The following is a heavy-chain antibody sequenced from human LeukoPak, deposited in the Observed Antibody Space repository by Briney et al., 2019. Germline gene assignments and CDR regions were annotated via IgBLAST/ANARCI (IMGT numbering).Heavy chain of an antibody. D-gene: IGHD3-22*01. CDR3: ARADYTYYYDSSGPNSFDY. J-gene: IGHJ4*02. Sequence: GGSLRLSCAASGFTFSSYSMNWVRQAPGKGLEWVSSISSSSSYIYYADSVKGRFTISRDNAKNSLYLQMNSPRAEDTAVYYCARADYTYYYDSSGPNSFDYWGQGTLVTVSS. CDR2: ISSSSSYI. V-gene: IGHV3-21*01. CDR1: GFTFSSYS.